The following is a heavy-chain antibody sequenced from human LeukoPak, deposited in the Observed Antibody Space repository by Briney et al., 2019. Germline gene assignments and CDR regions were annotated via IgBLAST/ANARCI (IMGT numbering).Heavy chain of an antibody. CDR1: GGSFSGYY. Sequence: SETLSLTCAVYGGSFSGYYWSWIRQPPGKGLEWIGEINHSGSTNYNTSLKSRVTISVDTSKNQFSLKLSSVTAADTAVYYCARLQVLYYYDSSGYPIDYWGQGTLVTVSS. J-gene: IGHJ4*02. V-gene: IGHV4-34*01. CDR2: INHSGST. D-gene: IGHD3-22*01. CDR3: ARLQVLYYYDSSGYPIDY.